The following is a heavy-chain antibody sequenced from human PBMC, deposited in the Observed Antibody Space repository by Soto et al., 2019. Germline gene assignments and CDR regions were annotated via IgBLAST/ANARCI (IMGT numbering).Heavy chain of an antibody. J-gene: IGHJ3*02. V-gene: IGHV4-30-4*08. CDR2: IYHTGST. CDR1: GGSISSYY. Sequence: PSETLSLTCTVSGGSISSYYWSWIRQPPGKGLEWIGFIYHTGSTYYSPSLKNRVAISVDTSKNQFSLKLSSVTAADTAVYFCARDPLYDYGDLSHVFEIWGQGTMVTVSS. D-gene: IGHD4-17*01. CDR3: ARDPLYDYGDLSHVFEI.